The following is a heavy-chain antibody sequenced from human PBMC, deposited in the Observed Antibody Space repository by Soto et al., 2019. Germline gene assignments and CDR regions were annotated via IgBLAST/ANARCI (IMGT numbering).Heavy chain of an antibody. D-gene: IGHD3-22*01. CDR1: GGTFSSYA. Sequence: QVQLVQSGAEVKKPGSSVKVSCKASGGTFSSYAISWVRQAPGQGLEWMGGIIPIFGTANYAQKFQGRVTITADESTSTAYMELSSLRSEDTAVYYCARAEYYYDSSGYPPGAFDIWGQGTMVTVSS. V-gene: IGHV1-69*01. CDR3: ARAEYYYDSSGYPPGAFDI. CDR2: IIPIFGTA. J-gene: IGHJ3*02.